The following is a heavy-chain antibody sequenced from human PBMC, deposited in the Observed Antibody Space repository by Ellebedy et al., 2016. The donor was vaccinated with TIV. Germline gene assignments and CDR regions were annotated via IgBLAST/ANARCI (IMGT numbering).Heavy chain of an antibody. CDR2: INEDGSRR. Sequence: GESLKISCAASGFTFSSYYMSWVRQAPGKGLEWVAHINEDGSRRYYLDSVKGRFTISRDNAKNSLDLQMNSLRADDTAVYYCAKYLGRAWDYWGQGTLVTVSS. CDR1: GFTFSSYY. J-gene: IGHJ4*02. V-gene: IGHV3-7*01. D-gene: IGHD3-10*01. CDR3: AKYLGRAWDY.